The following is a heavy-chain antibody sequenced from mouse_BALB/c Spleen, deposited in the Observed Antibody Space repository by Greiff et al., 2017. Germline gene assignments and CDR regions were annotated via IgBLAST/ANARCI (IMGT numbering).Heavy chain of an antibody. J-gene: IGHJ4*01. CDR3: TREIGITYHYYAMDY. V-gene: IGHV1-15*01. CDR1: GYTFTDYE. D-gene: IGHD1-1*01. CDR2: IDPETGGT. Sequence: QVQLQQSGAELVRPGASVTLSCKASGYTFTDYEMHWVKQTPVHGLEWIGAIDPETGGTAYNQKFKGKATLTADKSSSTAYMELRSLTSEDSAVYYCTREIGITYHYYAMDYWGQGTSVTVSS.